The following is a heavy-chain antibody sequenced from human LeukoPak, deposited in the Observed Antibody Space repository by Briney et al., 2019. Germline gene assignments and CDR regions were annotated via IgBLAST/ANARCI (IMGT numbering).Heavy chain of an antibody. CDR3: ARDQGVVDQH. CDR1: GGSISSSYY. J-gene: IGHJ4*02. D-gene: IGHD3-22*01. Sequence: PSETLSLTCAVSGGSISSSYYWGWIRQPPGKGLEWIGSIYYSGSTYYNPSLKSRVTISVDTSKNQFSLKLSSVTAADTAVYYCARDQGVVDQHWGQGTLVTVSS. CDR2: IYYSGST. V-gene: IGHV4-39*07.